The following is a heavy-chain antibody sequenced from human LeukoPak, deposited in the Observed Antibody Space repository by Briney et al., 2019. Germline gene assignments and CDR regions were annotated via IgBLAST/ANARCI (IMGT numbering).Heavy chain of an antibody. Sequence: SETLSLTCTVSGGSISSYYWSWIRQPPGKGLEWIGYIYTSGSTNFNPSLKSRVAISVDTSKNQFSLKLSSVTAADTAVYYCASLKLGFRWFDPWGQGTLVTVSS. V-gene: IGHV4-4*08. D-gene: IGHD7-27*01. CDR1: GGSISSYY. J-gene: IGHJ5*02. CDR2: IYTSGST. CDR3: ASLKLGFRWFDP.